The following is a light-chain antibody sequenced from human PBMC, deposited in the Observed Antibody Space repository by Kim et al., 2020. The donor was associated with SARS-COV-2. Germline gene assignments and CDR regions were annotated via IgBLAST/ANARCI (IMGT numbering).Light chain of an antibody. CDR1: QSISSY. V-gene: IGKV1-5*03. Sequence: DIQMTQSPSTLSASVGDRVTITCRASQSISSYLAWYQQKPGKAPELLIYKASILESGVPSRFSGSGSGTEFTLTISSLQSDDFASFYCQQYKTSPWTFGQGTKVDIK. CDR2: KAS. CDR3: QQYKTSPWT. J-gene: IGKJ1*01.